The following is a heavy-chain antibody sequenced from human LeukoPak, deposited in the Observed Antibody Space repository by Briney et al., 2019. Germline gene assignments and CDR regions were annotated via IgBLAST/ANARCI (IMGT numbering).Heavy chain of an antibody. Sequence: GGSLRLSCAASGFTFSSYDMHWVRQATGKGLEWVSAIGTAGDTYYPGSVKGRFTISRENAKNSLCLQMNSLRAGDTVVYYCARDTPLRGSGSLYGMDVWGQGTTVTVSS. J-gene: IGHJ6*02. CDR1: GFTFSSYD. D-gene: IGHD6-19*01. CDR2: IGTAGDT. V-gene: IGHV3-13*01. CDR3: ARDTPLRGSGSLYGMDV.